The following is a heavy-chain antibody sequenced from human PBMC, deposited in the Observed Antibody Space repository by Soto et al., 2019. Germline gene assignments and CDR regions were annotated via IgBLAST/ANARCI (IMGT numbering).Heavy chain of an antibody. J-gene: IGHJ6*02. D-gene: IGHD3-3*01. CDR3: ARAKRSGYYYYYGMDV. V-gene: IGHV1-18*01. Sequence: ASVKVSCKASGGTFSSYAISWVRQAPGQGLEWMGWISAYNGNTNYAQKLQGRVTMTTDTSTSTAYMELRSLRSDDTAVYYCARAKRSGYYYYYGMDVWGQGTTVTVSS. CDR1: GGTFSSYA. CDR2: ISAYNGNT.